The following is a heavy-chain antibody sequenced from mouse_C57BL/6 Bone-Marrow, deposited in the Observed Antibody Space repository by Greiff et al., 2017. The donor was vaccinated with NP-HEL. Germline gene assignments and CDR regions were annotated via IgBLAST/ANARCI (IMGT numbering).Heavy chain of an antibody. CDR1: GYTFTSYG. Sequence: VQRVESGAELARPGASVKLSCKASGYTFTSYGISWVKQRTGQGLEWIGEIYPRSGNTYYNEKFKGKATLTADKSSSTAYMELRSLTSEDSAVYFCAREEAYYCGGGWYFGVWGT. J-gene: IGHJ1*03. D-gene: IGHD1-1*01. CDR3: AREEAYYCGGGWYFGV. V-gene: IGHV1-81*01. CDR2: IYPRSGNT.